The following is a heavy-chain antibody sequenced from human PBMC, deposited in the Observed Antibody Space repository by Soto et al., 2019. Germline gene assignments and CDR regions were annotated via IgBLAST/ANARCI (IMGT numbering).Heavy chain of an antibody. D-gene: IGHD5-12*01. V-gene: IGHV4-59*01. CDR1: GGSISSYY. CDR3: ARDKILGYSGYDDAVAAFDI. J-gene: IGHJ3*02. Sequence: SSETLSLICTVSGGSISSYYWSWIRQPPGKGLEWIGYIYYSGSTNYNPSLKSRVTISVDTSKNQFSLKLSSVTAADTAVYYCARDKILGYSGYDDAVAAFDIWGRGTMVTVSS. CDR2: IYYSGST.